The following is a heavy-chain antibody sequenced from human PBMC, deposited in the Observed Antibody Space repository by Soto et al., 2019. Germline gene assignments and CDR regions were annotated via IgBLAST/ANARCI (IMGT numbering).Heavy chain of an antibody. Sequence: EVQLVESGGGLVQPGGSLRLSCAASGFTFSSYWMHWVRQAPGKGLAWVSRINSDGSSTSYADSVKGRFTISRDNAKNTLYLQMNSLRAEDTAVYYCARGPSTYYYDSSGPMGDYWGQGTLVTVSS. CDR1: GFTFSSYW. D-gene: IGHD3-22*01. J-gene: IGHJ4*02. CDR3: ARGPSTYYYDSSGPMGDY. V-gene: IGHV3-74*01. CDR2: INSDGSST.